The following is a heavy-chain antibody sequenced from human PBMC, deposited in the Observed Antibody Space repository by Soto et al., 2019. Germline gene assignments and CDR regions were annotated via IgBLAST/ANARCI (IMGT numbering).Heavy chain of an antibody. J-gene: IGHJ3*02. V-gene: IGHV4-4*02. CDR1: GGSIISSNW. Sequence: SETLSLTCAVSGGSIISSNWLSLFRHAPGKVLEWIGEIYHSGSTNYNPSLKSRVTISVDKSKNQFSLKLSSVTAADTAVYYCARDDRRYCSGGSCYSGLGSAFDIWGQGTMVTVSS. CDR2: IYHSGST. CDR3: ARDDRRYCSGGSCYSGLGSAFDI. D-gene: IGHD2-15*01.